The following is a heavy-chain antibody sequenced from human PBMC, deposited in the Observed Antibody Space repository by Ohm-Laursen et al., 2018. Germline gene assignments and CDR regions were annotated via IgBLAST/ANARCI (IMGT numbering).Heavy chain of an antibody. J-gene: IGHJ3*02. CDR1: GFSLSTSGTC. Sequence: PTQTLTLTCTFSGFSLSTSGTCVSWIRQPPGKALEWLARSDWEDDKYYTTFLETWLTISKDTSKNQVVLTMTNMDPVDTATYYCARLCKYYYDSSGYRLNDAFDIWGQGTVVIVSS. CDR3: ARLCKYYYDSSGYRLNDAFDI. CDR2: SDWEDDK. D-gene: IGHD3-22*01. V-gene: IGHV2-70*11.